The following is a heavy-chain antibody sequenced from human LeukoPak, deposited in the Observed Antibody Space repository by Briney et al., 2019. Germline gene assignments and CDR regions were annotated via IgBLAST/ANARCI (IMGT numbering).Heavy chain of an antibody. Sequence: ASVKVSCKASVYIFTSYGISWVRQAPGQGLEWMGRISTNKGNTNYAQRLQGRVTMTTDTSTSTAYMELRSLRSDDTAIYYCVRDIQWRFDPWGQGTLVTVSS. V-gene: IGHV1-18*01. D-gene: IGHD2-8*01. CDR2: ISTNKGNT. J-gene: IGHJ5*02. CDR3: VRDIQWRFDP. CDR1: VYIFTSYG.